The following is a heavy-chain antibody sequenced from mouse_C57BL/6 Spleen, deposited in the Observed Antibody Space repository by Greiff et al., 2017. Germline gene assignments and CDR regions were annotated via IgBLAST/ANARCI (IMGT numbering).Heavy chain of an antibody. CDR2: ISYSGST. CDR1: GYSITSGYD. J-gene: IGHJ4*01. Sequence: DVQLQESGPGMVKPSQSLSLTCTVTGYSITSGYDWHWIRHFPGNKLEWMGYISYSGSTNYNPSLKSRISITHDTSKNHFFLKLNSVTTEDTATYYCARGGTQYYYAMDYWGQGTSVTVSS. V-gene: IGHV3-1*01. CDR3: ARGGTQYYYAMDY.